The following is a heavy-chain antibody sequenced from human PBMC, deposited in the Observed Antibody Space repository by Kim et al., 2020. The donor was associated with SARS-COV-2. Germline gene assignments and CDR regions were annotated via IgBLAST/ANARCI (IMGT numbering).Heavy chain of an antibody. CDR3: TRDITMIVVVTYYFDY. J-gene: IGHJ4*02. Sequence: SVKGRFTISRDDSKSIAYLQMNSLKTEDTAVYYCTRDITMIVVVTYYFDYWGQGTLVTVSS. D-gene: IGHD3-22*01. V-gene: IGHV3-49*02.